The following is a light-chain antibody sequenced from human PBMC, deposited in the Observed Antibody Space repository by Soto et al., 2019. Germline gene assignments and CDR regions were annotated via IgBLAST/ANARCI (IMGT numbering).Light chain of an antibody. CDR3: QAWDSSTAI. CDR1: KLGDKF. Sequence: SYELTQPPSVSVSPGQTASITCSGDKLGDKFARWYQQKPGQSPVLVIYQDSERPSGIPERFSGSNSGNTATLTIRGTQPMDEADYFCQAWDSSTAIFGGGTQLTVL. J-gene: IGLJ2*01. CDR2: QDS. V-gene: IGLV3-1*01.